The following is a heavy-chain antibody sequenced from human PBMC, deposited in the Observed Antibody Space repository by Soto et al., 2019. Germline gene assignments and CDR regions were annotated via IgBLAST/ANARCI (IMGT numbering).Heavy chain of an antibody. D-gene: IGHD4-17*01. J-gene: IGHJ1*01. CDR2: IIGSVDSA. CDR3: ARDRGTTTVTFDAFQH. Sequence: EVQLLESGGGLVQPGGSLRLSCAASGFSFNSYSMSWVRQAPGKGLEWVAGIIGSVDSAYYADSVKGRFTISRDNSKNTLSLQMNSLRVGDTTIYYCARDRGTTTVTFDAFQHWGQGTLVAVSS. CDR1: GFSFNSYS. V-gene: IGHV3-23*01.